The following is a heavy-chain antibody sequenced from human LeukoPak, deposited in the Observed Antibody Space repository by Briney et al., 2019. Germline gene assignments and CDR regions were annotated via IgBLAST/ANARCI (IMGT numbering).Heavy chain of an antibody. Sequence: SETLSLTCTVSGGSISSYYWSWIRQPPRKGLEWIGYIYYSGSTNYNPSLKSRVTISVDTSKNQFSLKLSSVTAADTAVYYCARVLVPDPPNWFDPWGQGTLVTVSS. D-gene: IGHD6-13*01. J-gene: IGHJ5*02. V-gene: IGHV4-59*01. CDR3: ARVLVPDPPNWFDP. CDR1: GGSISSYY. CDR2: IYYSGST.